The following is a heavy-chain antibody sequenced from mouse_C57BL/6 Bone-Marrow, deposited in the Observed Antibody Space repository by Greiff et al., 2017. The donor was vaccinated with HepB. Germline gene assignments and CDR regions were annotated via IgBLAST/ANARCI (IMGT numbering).Heavy chain of an antibody. CDR1: GYTFTSYG. CDR3: ARSYGVFFDY. V-gene: IGHV1-81*01. Sequence: LVESGAELARPGASVKLSCKASGYTFTSYGISWVKQRTGQGLEWIGEIYPRSGNTYYNEKFKGKATLTADKSSSTAYMELRSLTSEDSAVYFCARSYGVFFDYWGQGTTLTVSS. J-gene: IGHJ2*01. D-gene: IGHD1-2*01. CDR2: IYPRSGNT.